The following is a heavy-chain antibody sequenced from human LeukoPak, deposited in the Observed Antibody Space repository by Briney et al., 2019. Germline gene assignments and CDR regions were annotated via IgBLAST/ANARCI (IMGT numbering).Heavy chain of an antibody. D-gene: IGHD3-10*01. Sequence: GESLKISCKGSGYSFTSYWIGWVRQMPGKGLEWMGIIYPGDSDTRYSPSFQGQVTISADKSISTAYLQWSSLKASDTAMYYCARIRGRTLRDPYYFDYWGQGTLVTVSS. CDR2: IYPGDSDT. CDR3: ARIRGRTLRDPYYFDY. J-gene: IGHJ4*02. CDR1: GYSFTSYW. V-gene: IGHV5-51*01.